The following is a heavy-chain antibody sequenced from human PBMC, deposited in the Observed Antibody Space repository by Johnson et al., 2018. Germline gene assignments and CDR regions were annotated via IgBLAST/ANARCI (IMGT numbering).Heavy chain of an antibody. V-gene: IGHV3-11*04. CDR1: GFTFSDYY. D-gene: IGHD1-26*01. CDR2: ISSSGSTI. J-gene: IGHJ6*02. CDR3: ARGWVVGPTVPYYYYGMDV. Sequence: QVQLVQSGGGLVKPGGSLRLSCAASGFTFSDYYMSWIRQAPGKGLEWVSYISSSGSTIYYADSVKGRFTISRDISKDTLYLQMNSLRVEDTAVYYCARGWVVGPTVPYYYYGMDVWGQGTTVTVSS.